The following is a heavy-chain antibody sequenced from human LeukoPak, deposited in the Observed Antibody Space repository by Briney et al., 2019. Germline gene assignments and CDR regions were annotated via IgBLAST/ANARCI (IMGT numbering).Heavy chain of an antibody. D-gene: IGHD3-3*01. V-gene: IGHV3-48*01. CDR1: GFTFSSYS. Sequence: GGSLRLSCAASGFTFSSYSMNWVRQAPGKGLEWVSYISSSSSTIYYADSVKGRFTISRDNSKNTLYLQMNSLRAEDTAVYYCAKDAVRFLEWLPPFDYWGQGTLVTVSS. CDR2: ISSSSSTI. CDR3: AKDAVRFLEWLPPFDY. J-gene: IGHJ4*02.